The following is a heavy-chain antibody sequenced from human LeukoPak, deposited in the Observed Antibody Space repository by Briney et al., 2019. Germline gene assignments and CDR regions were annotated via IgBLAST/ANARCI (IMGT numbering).Heavy chain of an antibody. CDR3: ARDNIDCSSTSCHPGFDY. CDR2: ISAYNGNT. D-gene: IGHD2-2*01. Sequence: AASVKVSCKASGYTFTSYGISWVRQAPGQGLEWMGWISAYNGNTNYAQKLQGRVTMTTDTSTSTAYMELRSLRSDDTAVYYCARDNIDCSSTSCHPGFDYWGQGTLVTVSS. J-gene: IGHJ4*02. V-gene: IGHV1-18*01. CDR1: GYTFTSYG.